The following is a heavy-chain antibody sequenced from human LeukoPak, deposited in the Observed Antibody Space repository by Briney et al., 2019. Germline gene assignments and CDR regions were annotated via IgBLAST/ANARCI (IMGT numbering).Heavy chain of an antibody. J-gene: IGHJ5*02. Sequence: ASVKVSCKASGYTFTSYYMHWVRQAPGQGLERMGIINPSGGSTSYAQKFQGRVTMTRDTSTSTVYMELSSLRSEDTAVYYCARETSDGYSSSWYWFDPWGQGTLVTVSS. CDR3: ARETSDGYSSSWYWFDP. CDR2: INPSGGST. D-gene: IGHD6-13*01. V-gene: IGHV1-46*01. CDR1: GYTFTSYY.